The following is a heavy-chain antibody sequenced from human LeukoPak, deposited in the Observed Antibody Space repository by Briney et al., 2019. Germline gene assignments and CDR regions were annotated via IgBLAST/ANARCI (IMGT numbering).Heavy chain of an antibody. D-gene: IGHD5-18*01. CDR2: IIPILGIA. J-gene: IGHJ4*02. Sequence: ASVKVSCKASGGTFSSYAISWVRQAPGQGLEWMGRIIPILGIANYAQKFQGRVTITADKSTSTAYMELSSLRSEDTAVYYCARDSDSYGYYFGYWGQGTLVTVS. CDR1: GGTFSSYA. V-gene: IGHV1-69*04. CDR3: ARDSDSYGYYFGY.